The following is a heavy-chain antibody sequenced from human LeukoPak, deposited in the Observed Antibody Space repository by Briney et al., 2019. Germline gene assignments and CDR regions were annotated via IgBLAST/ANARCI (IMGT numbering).Heavy chain of an antibody. D-gene: IGHD3-10*01. V-gene: IGHV3-30*02. J-gene: IGHJ4*02. CDR2: MQYDGTIK. Sequence: GGSLRLSCAASGFTFSSYGMHWVRQAPGKGLEWVAFMQYDGTIKYYADSLKGRFTISRDNSKSTLYLQMNSLRAEDTAVYYCAKDHYASGTRSRFDYWGQGTLVTVSS. CDR3: AKDHYASGTRSRFDY. CDR1: GFTFSSYG.